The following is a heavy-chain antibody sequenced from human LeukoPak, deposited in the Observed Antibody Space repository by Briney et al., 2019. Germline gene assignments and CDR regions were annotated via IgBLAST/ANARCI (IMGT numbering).Heavy chain of an antibody. V-gene: IGHV3-7*01. CDR1: FTFXXSW. Sequence: FTFXXSWXXXVRXAPXKGXXWVANIKSDGRETYYVDSVKGRFTVSRDNAKNSLYLQMNSLRAEDTAVYYCARGYGGNYKWGQGTLVTVSS. J-gene: IGHJ4*02. D-gene: IGHD1-26*01. CDR2: IKSDGRET. CDR3: ARGYGGNYK.